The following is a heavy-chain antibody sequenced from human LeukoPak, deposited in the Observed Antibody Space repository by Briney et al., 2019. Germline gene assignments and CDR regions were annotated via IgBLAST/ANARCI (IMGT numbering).Heavy chain of an antibody. Sequence: GGSLRLSCAASGFTFSSYAMHWVRQAPGKGLEWVAVISYDGSNKYYADSVKGRFTISRDNSKNTLYLQMNSLRAEDTAVYYCAKAAAGPGNTNFDYWGQGTLVTVSS. CDR1: GFTFSSYA. J-gene: IGHJ4*02. CDR2: ISYDGSNK. CDR3: AKAAAGPGNTNFDY. D-gene: IGHD6-13*01. V-gene: IGHV3-30*04.